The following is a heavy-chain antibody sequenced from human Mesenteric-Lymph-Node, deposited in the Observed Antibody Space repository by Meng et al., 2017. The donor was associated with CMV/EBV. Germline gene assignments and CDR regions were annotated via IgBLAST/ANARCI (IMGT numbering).Heavy chain of an antibody. V-gene: IGHV1-18*01. J-gene: IGHJ4*02. CDR3: ARTSYYGSGSYPFPFDS. CDR2: ISTYNANT. Sequence: ASVKVSCKTSGYTFSNYGIAWVRQAPGQGLEWLGWISTYNANTKFAQKIQDRLIMTTDTSTSTVSMELRSLRSDDTAVYYCARTSYYGSGSYPFPFDSWGQGTLVTVSS. CDR1: GYTFSNYG. D-gene: IGHD3-10*01.